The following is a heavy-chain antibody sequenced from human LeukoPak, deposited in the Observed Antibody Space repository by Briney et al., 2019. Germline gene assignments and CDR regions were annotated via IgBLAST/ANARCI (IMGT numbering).Heavy chain of an antibody. CDR3: AKVPERVPAAVDY. D-gene: IGHD2-2*01. CDR2: ICGGVGTT. V-gene: IGHV3-23*01. J-gene: IGHJ4*02. Sequence: GGSLRLSCAASGFTFSSYAMRWVRQAPGKGGEGVSAICGGVGTTYYADSVTRRFTISRDNSKNTLYLQMNSLRAEDTAVYYCAKVPERVPAAVDYWGQGTLVTVSS. CDR1: GFTFSSYA.